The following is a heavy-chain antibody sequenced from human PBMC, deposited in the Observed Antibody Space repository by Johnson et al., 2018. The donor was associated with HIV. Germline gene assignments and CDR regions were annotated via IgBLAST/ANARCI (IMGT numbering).Heavy chain of an antibody. D-gene: IGHD6-6*01. V-gene: IGHV3-30*04. Sequence: QVQLVESGGGVVQPGMFVRLSCAASGLNFSDYCMHWVRQAPGKGLEWVAVISFDGKNKFYADSVKGRFTISRDNSRNTLYLQMIILRPKDTAMYYCASGVTARAPLLIWGQGTMVTVSS. CDR3: ASGVTARAPLLI. CDR2: ISFDGKNK. J-gene: IGHJ3*02. CDR1: GLNFSDYC.